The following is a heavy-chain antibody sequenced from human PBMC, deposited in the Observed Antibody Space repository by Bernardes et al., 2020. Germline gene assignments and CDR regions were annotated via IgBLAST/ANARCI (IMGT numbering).Heavy chain of an antibody. CDR3: ARLGPGQQLVGKGIQFQH. Sequence: GASLKISSKGSGYSLTSYWIGWVRPIPGKGLEWMGIIYPGDSDTRYSPSFQGQVTISADKSISTAYLQWSSLKASDTAMYYCARLGPGQQLVGKGIQFQHWGQGTLVTVSS. J-gene: IGHJ1*01. CDR1: GYSLTSYW. D-gene: IGHD6-13*01. V-gene: IGHV5-51*01. CDR2: IYPGDSDT.